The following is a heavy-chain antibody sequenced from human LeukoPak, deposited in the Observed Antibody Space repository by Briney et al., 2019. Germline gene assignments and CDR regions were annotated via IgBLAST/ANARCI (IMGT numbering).Heavy chain of an antibody. J-gene: IGHJ5*02. V-gene: IGHV4-59*01. D-gene: IGHD2-2*01. CDR2: IYYSGST. CDR1: GGSISNYY. Sequence: PSETLSLTCTVSGGSISNYYWCWIRQPPGKGLEWIGYIYYSGSTNYNPSLKSRVTISVDTSKNQFSLKLNSVTAADTAVYYCARTTEDCSSTSCYQYWFDPWGQGTLVTVSS. CDR3: ARTTEDCSSTSCYQYWFDP.